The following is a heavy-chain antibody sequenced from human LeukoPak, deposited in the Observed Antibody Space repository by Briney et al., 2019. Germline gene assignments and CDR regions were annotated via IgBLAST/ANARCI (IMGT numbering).Heavy chain of an antibody. J-gene: IGHJ4*02. V-gene: IGHV7-4-1*02. CDR1: GYTFTSYA. D-gene: IGHD6-13*01. Sequence: ASVKVSCKASGYTFTSYAMNWVRQAPGQGLEWMGWINTNTGNPTYAQGFTGRFVSSLDTSVSTAYLQISSLKAEDTAVYYCARDRRMYSSSWYGDWGQGTLVTVSS. CDR3: ARDRRMYSSSWYGD. CDR2: INTNTGNP.